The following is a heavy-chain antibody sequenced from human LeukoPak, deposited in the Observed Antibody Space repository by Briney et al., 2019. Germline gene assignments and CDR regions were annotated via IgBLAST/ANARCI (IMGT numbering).Heavy chain of an antibody. CDR2: IRYDGSNK. CDR3: AKDALVLSSVVASADY. V-gene: IGHV3-30*02. Sequence: GSLRLSCAASGFTFSSYGMHWVRQAPGKGLEWVAFIRYDGSNKYYADSVKGRFTISRDNSKNTLYLRMNSLRAEDTAVYYCAKDALVLSSVVASADYWGQGTLVTVSS. J-gene: IGHJ4*02. CDR1: GFTFSSYG. D-gene: IGHD2-15*01.